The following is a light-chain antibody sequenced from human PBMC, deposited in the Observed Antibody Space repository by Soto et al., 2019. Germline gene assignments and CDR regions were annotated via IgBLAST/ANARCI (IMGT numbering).Light chain of an antibody. CDR2: WAS. CDR3: QQYYVTPWT. V-gene: IGKV4-1*01. J-gene: IGKJ1*01. CDR1: QNVLYSSNMKNY. Sequence: DIVLTQSPASLAVSLGEGATISCKSSQNVLYSSNMKNYLAWFQQKPGQPPKLLIYWASARESGVPDRFSGGGSVTDFTLTIGSLQAEDVAVYYCQQYYVTPWTFGQGTKVEVK.